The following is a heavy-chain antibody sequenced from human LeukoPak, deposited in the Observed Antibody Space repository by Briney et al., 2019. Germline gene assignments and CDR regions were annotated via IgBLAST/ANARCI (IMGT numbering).Heavy chain of an antibody. D-gene: IGHD2-15*01. CDR3: ARQYSTYYFDY. CDR1: GYSISSGYY. J-gene: IGHJ4*02. Sequence: PSETLSLTCTVSGYSISSGYYWSWIRQPAGKGLEWIGRIYTSGSTNYNPSLKSRVAISVDTSKNQFSLKLSSVTAADTAVYYCARQYSTYYFDYWGQGTLVTVSS. CDR2: IYTSGST. V-gene: IGHV4-61*02.